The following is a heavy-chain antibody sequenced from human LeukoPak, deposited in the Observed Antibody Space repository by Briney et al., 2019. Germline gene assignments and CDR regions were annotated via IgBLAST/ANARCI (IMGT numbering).Heavy chain of an antibody. Sequence: ASVKVSCKASGYTFTGYYMHWVRQAPGQGLEWMGWINPNSGGTNYAQKFQGRVTMTRDTSISTAYMEVSGLTSDDTAVYYCARGAKSYYYYHMDVWGKGTTVTVSS. CDR1: GYTFTGYY. CDR3: ARGAKSYYYYHMDV. V-gene: IGHV1-2*02. CDR2: INPNSGGT. J-gene: IGHJ6*03.